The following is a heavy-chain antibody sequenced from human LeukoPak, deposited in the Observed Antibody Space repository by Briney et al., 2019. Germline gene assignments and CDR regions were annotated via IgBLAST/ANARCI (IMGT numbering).Heavy chain of an antibody. V-gene: IGHV4-39*07. Sequence: PSETLSLTCTVSGGSISSSSYYWGWIRQPPGKGLEWIGSIYYSGSTYYNPSLKSRVTISVDTSKNQFSLKLSSVTAADTAVYYCARDITMIVVGKTHIDYWGQGTLVTVSS. CDR2: IYYSGST. J-gene: IGHJ4*02. CDR3: ARDITMIVVGKTHIDY. D-gene: IGHD3-22*01. CDR1: GGSISSSSYY.